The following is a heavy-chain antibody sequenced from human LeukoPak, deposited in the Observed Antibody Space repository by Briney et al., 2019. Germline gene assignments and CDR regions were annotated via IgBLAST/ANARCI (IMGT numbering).Heavy chain of an antibody. Sequence: GGSLRLSCAVSGFTLSNYAMTWVRQAPGKGLEWVAGISGSGGGTNYADSVKGRFTISRHNSKNTLYLQMNNLRVDDTAVYFCAKRGVVIRVILVGFHKEAYYFDSWGQGALVTVSS. V-gene: IGHV3-23*01. CDR3: AKRGVVIRVILVGFHKEAYYFDS. D-gene: IGHD3-22*01. J-gene: IGHJ4*02. CDR1: GFTLSNYA. CDR2: ISGSGGGT.